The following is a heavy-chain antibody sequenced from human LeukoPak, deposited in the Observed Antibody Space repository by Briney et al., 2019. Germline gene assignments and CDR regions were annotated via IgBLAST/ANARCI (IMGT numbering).Heavy chain of an antibody. J-gene: IGHJ5*02. Sequence: ASVKVSCKASGYSFTGYYMHWVRQAPGQGLEWMGRINPNSGGTNYAQKFQGRVTMTRDTSISTAYMELSRLRSDDTAVYYCAIDDSSGYGVDNWFDPWGQGTLVTVSS. D-gene: IGHD3-22*01. V-gene: IGHV1-2*02. CDR3: AIDDSSGYGVDNWFDP. CDR2: INPNSGGT. CDR1: GYSFTGYY.